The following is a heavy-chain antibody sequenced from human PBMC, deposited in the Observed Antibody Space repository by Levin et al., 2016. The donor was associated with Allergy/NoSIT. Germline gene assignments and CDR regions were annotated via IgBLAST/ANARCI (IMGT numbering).Heavy chain of an antibody. CDR2: IYYSGST. J-gene: IGHJ4*02. Sequence: SETLSLTCTVSGGSISSSSYYWGWIRQPPGKGLEWIGSIYYSGSTYYSPSLKSRVAISGDRSKNQFSLKLSSVTAADTAVYYCARVKVAYGDYVGFDNWGQGVLVTVSS. CDR1: GGSISSSSYY. D-gene: IGHD4-17*01. CDR3: ARVKVAYGDYVGFDN. V-gene: IGHV4-39*07.